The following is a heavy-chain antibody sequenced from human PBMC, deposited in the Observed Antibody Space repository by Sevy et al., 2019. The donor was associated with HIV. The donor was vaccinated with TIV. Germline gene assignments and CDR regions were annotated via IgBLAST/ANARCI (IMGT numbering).Heavy chain of an antibody. D-gene: IGHD6-13*01. CDR1: GVSFSDYG. V-gene: IGHV3-30*02. Sequence: GGSLRLSCTASGVSFSDYGMHWVRQAPGKGLEWVACIWYDGSGRYYADTLKGRFTITRDNSKNILYLQMSSLRLEDTTLYYCAKNTAAVGVGGFDYWGQGTLVTVSS. CDR3: AKNTAAVGVGGFDY. J-gene: IGHJ4*02. CDR2: IWYDGSGR.